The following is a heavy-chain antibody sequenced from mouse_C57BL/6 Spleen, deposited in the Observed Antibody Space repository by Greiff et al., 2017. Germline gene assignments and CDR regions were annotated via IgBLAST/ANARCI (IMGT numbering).Heavy chain of an antibody. CDR2: IYPRDGST. D-gene: IGHD2-4*01. CDR3: ARGGIYYDYEYYFDY. Sequence: VQLQQSGPELVKPGASVKLSCKASGYTFTSYDINWVKQRPGQGLEWIGWIYPRDGSTKYNEKFKGKATLTVDTSSSTAYMELHSLTSEDSAVYFCARGGIYYDYEYYFDYWGKGTTLTVSS. V-gene: IGHV1-85*01. CDR1: GYTFTSYD. J-gene: IGHJ2*01.